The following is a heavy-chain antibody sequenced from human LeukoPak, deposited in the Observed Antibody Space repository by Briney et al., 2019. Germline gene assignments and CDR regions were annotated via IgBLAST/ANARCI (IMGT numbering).Heavy chain of an antibody. Sequence: QPGRSLRLSCAASGFTFSSYGMHWDRQAPGKGLEWVAVIWYDGSNKYYADSVKGRFTISRDNSKNTLYLQMNSLRAEDTAVYYCARSVWSQPRQLGRRFDPWGQGTLVTVSS. CDR3: ARSVWSQPRQLGRRFDP. J-gene: IGHJ5*02. CDR1: GFTFSSYG. V-gene: IGHV3-33*01. CDR2: IWYDGSNK. D-gene: IGHD6-13*01.